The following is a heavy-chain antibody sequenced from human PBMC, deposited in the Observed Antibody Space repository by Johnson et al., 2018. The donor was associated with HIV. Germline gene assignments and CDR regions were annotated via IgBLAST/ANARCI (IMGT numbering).Heavy chain of an antibody. Sequence: VQLVESGGGLVKPGGSLRLSCAASGFTVSSNYMSWVRQAPGKGLEWVSVIYSGGSTYYADSVKGRFTISRDNSKNTLYLQMNSLRAEDTAVYYCARVVVITYHDAFDIWGQGTMVTVSS. D-gene: IGHD3-22*01. CDR3: ARVVVITYHDAFDI. J-gene: IGHJ3*02. CDR1: GFTVSSNY. CDR2: IYSGGST. V-gene: IGHV3-66*01.